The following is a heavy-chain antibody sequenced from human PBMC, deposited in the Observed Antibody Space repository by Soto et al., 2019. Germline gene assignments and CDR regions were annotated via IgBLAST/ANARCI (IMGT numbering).Heavy chain of an antibody. D-gene: IGHD3-16*01. Sequence: EVQLVESGGGLVKPGGSLGLSCAASGFTFSSYSMNWVRQAPGKGLEWVSSISSSSSYIYYADSVKGRFTISRDNAKNSLYLQMNSLRAEDTAVYYCARGVRFGNYFDYWGQGTLVTVSS. J-gene: IGHJ4*02. CDR2: ISSSSSYI. V-gene: IGHV3-21*01. CDR3: ARGVRFGNYFDY. CDR1: GFTFSSYS.